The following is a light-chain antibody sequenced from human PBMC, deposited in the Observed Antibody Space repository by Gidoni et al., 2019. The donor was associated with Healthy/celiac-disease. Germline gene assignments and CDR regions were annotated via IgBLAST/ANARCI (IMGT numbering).Light chain of an antibody. CDR2: DAS. J-gene: IGKJ5*01. V-gene: IGKV3-11*01. CDR3: QQRSNWPPLIT. CDR1: QSVSSY. Sequence: EIVLTQSPATLSLSPGERATLSCRPSQSVSSYLAWYQQKPGQAPRLLIYDASDRATGIPARFSGSGSGTDFTLTISSLEPEDFAVYYCQQRSNWPPLITFGQGTRLEIK.